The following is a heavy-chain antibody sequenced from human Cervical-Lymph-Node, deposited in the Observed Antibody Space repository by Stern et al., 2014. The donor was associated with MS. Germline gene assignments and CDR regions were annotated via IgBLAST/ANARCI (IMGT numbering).Heavy chain of an antibody. Sequence: QVQLVESGAEVKKPGSSVKVSCKASGGTFINHALSWVRQAPGQGLEWMGGFIPIFGTTHYAQKFQGRVTITADESASTAYMELSSLRSQDTAVYFCARDNYDNGMDVWGQGTTVIVSS. V-gene: IGHV1-69*01. J-gene: IGHJ6*02. CDR2: FIPIFGTT. D-gene: IGHD3-16*01. CDR3: ARDNYDNGMDV. CDR1: GGTFINHA.